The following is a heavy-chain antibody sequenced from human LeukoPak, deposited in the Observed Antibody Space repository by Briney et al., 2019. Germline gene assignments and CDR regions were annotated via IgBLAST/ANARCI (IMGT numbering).Heavy chain of an antibody. Sequence: SETLSLTCAVYGGSFSGYYWSWIRQPPGKGLEWIGEINHSGSTNYNPSLKSRVTISVDTSKNQFSLKLSSVTAADTAVYYCARQDTAMVMDAFDIWGQGTMVTVSS. CDR1: GGSFSGYY. J-gene: IGHJ3*02. CDR2: INHSGST. V-gene: IGHV4-34*01. D-gene: IGHD5-18*01. CDR3: ARQDTAMVMDAFDI.